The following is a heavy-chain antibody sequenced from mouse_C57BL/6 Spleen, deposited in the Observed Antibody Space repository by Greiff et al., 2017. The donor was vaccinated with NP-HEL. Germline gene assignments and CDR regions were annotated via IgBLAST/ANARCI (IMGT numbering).Heavy chain of an antibody. V-gene: IGHV1-42*01. J-gene: IGHJ2*01. D-gene: IGHD2-2*01. CDR3: ARRMVTTRGPDY. CDR1: GYSFTGYY. Sequence: VQLKESGPELVKPGASVKISCKASGYSFTGYYMNWVKQSPEKSLEWIGEINPSTGGTTYNQKFKAKATLTVDKSSSTAYMQLKSLTSEDSAVYYCARRMVTTRGPDYWGQGTTLTVSS. CDR2: INPSTGGT.